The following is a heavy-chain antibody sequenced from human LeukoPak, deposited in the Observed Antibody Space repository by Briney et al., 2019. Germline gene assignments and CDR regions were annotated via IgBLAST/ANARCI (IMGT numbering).Heavy chain of an antibody. J-gene: IGHJ5*02. CDR1: GGSFSGYY. CDR3: ARVKHYIWGSYRYVWFDP. Sequence: KPSETLSLTCAVYGGSFSGYYWSWIRQPPGKGLEWIGEINHSGSTNYNPSLKSRVTISVDTPKNQFSLKLSSVTAADTAVYYCARVKHYIWGSYRYVWFDPWGQGTLVTVSS. CDR2: INHSGST. D-gene: IGHD3-16*02. V-gene: IGHV4-34*01.